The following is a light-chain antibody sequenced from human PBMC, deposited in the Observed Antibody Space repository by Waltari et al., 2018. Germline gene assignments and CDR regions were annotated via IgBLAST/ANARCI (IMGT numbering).Light chain of an antibody. CDR1: RSNIARKY. V-gene: IGLV1-47*01. CDR3: AAWDDSLSGRV. Sequence: QSVLTQPPSASGTPGPRVTISCSGTRSNIARKYLYWYQQLPGTAPKLLIYRNKQRPSGVPDRFSGSKSGTSASLAISGLRSEDEADYYCAAWDDSLSGRVFGGGTKVTVL. CDR2: RNK. J-gene: IGLJ3*02.